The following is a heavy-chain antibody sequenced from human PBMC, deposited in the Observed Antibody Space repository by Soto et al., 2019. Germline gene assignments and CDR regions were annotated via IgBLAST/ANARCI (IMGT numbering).Heavy chain of an antibody. Sequence: GASVKVSCKASGYTFTSYYMHWVRQAPGQGLEWMGKINPSGGSTSYAQKFQGRVTMTRDTSTSTVYMELSSLRSEDTAVYYFARAQYYYDSSGPYQTYGMDVWGQGTTVTVSS. CDR1: GYTFTSYY. CDR2: INPSGGST. V-gene: IGHV1-46*01. CDR3: ARAQYYYDSSGPYQTYGMDV. D-gene: IGHD3-22*01. J-gene: IGHJ6*02.